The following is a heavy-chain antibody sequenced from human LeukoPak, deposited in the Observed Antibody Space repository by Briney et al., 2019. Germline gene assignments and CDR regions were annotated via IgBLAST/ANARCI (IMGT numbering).Heavy chain of an antibody. J-gene: IGHJ4*02. D-gene: IGHD3-22*01. CDR1: GGSISSSSYY. Sequence: SETLSLTCTVSGGSISSSSYYWGWIRQPPGKGLEWIGSIYYSGSTNYNPSLKSRVTISVDTSKNQFSLKLSSVTAADTAVYYCARDGGSSGYTDYWGQGTLVTVSS. CDR2: IYYSGST. V-gene: IGHV4-39*07. CDR3: ARDGGSSGYTDY.